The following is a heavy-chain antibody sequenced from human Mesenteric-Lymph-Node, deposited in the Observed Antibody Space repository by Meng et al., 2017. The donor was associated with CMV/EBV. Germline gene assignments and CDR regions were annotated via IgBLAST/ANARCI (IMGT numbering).Heavy chain of an antibody. Sequence: ASVKVSCKASGYTFTGCYIHWLRQAPGQGLEWMGMINPFGGIATYAQKFQGRVTMARDTSTTSVYMELSSLRSEDTAVYYCAKDLYDRHYSKSWTKGMDVWGQGTAVTVSS. CDR3: AKDLYDRHYSKSWTKGMDV. CDR2: INPFGGIA. D-gene: IGHD4-11*01. V-gene: IGHV1-46*01. J-gene: IGHJ6*02. CDR1: GYTFTGCY.